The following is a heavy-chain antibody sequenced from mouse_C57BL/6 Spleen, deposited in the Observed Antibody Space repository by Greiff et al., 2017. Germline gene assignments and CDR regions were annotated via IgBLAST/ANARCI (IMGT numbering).Heavy chain of an antibody. Sequence: DVMLVESGGGLVQPKGSLKLSCAASGFSFNTYAMNWVRQAPGKGLEWVARIRSKSNNYATYYADSVKDRFTISRDDSESMLYLQMNNLKTEDTAMYYCVRRGLTGWYFDVWGTGTTVTVSS. V-gene: IGHV10-1*01. CDR3: VRRGLTGWYFDV. CDR2: IRSKSNNYAT. J-gene: IGHJ1*03. D-gene: IGHD4-1*01. CDR1: GFSFNTYA.